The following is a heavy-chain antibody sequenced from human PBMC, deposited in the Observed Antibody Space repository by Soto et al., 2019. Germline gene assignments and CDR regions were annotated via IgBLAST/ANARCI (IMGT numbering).Heavy chain of an antibody. CDR3: ARDIRARTNYFDP. Sequence: GGSLRLSCSGTGFMFGTYGLHWVRQAPGKGLEWVAVIWYDGSKKYYADSVKGRFTISRDDSRSALYLQMNSLRAEDTAVYFCARDIRARTNYFDPWGEGTLVTAPQ. CDR1: GFMFGTYG. V-gene: IGHV3-33*01. J-gene: IGHJ5*02. CDR2: IWYDGSKK. D-gene: IGHD1-7*01.